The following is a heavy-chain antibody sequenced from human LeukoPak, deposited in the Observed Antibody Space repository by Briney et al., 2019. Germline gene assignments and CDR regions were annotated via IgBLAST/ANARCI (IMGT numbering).Heavy chain of an antibody. CDR2: ISYDGSNK. J-gene: IGHJ4*02. Sequence: GGSLRLSCAASGFTFSSYGMHWVRQAPGKGLEWVAVISYDGSNKYYADSVKGRFTISRDNSKNTLYLQMNSLRAEDTAVYYCANIEGSSGYPYWGQGTLVTVSS. CDR3: ANIEGSSGYPY. V-gene: IGHV3-30*18. D-gene: IGHD3-22*01. CDR1: GFTFSSYG.